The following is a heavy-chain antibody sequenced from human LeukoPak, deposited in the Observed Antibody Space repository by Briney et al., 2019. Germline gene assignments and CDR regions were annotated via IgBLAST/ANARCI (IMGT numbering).Heavy chain of an antibody. CDR1: GFTLRTYA. CDR3: ARVVVPAAMESYYYYIEG. Sequence: GGSLRLSCVPSGFTLRTYAMSWVRQAPGKGLEWVSGINWNGGSTGYADSVKGRFTISRDNAKNSLYLQMNSLRAEDTALYYCARVVVPAAMESYYYYIEGWGKGTTVTVSS. D-gene: IGHD2-2*01. CDR2: INWNGGST. V-gene: IGHV3-20*04. J-gene: IGHJ6*03.